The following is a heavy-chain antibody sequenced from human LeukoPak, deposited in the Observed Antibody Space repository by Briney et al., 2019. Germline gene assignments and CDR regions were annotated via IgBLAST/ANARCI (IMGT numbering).Heavy chain of an antibody. Sequence: APVKVSCKVSGYTLTELSMHWVRQAPGKGLEWMGGFDPEGGETIYAQKFQGRVTMTEDTSTDTAYMELSSLRSEDTAVYYCATVPSYCSSTSCYVFDYWGQGTLVTVSS. J-gene: IGHJ4*02. CDR3: ATVPSYCSSTSCYVFDY. CDR2: FDPEGGET. D-gene: IGHD2-2*01. V-gene: IGHV1-24*01. CDR1: GYTLTELS.